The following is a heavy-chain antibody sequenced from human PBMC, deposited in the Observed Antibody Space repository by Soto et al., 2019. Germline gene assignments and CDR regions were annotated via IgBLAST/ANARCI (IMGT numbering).Heavy chain of an antibody. CDR2: ISWGSGSI. V-gene: IGHV3-9*01. CDR1: GFTFDDYA. D-gene: IGHD6-25*01. Sequence: SLRLSCAASGFTFDDYAMHWVRQGPGKGLEWVTGISWGSGSIDYADSVNGRFTISRDNAKNSLYLQMNSVRAEDTALYYCGKDAAYYFDYWGQGTLVTVSS. CDR3: GKDAAYYFDY. J-gene: IGHJ4*02.